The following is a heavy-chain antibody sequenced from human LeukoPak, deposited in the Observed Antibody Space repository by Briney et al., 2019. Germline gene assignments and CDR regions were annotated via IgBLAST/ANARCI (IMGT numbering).Heavy chain of an antibody. CDR1: GFTFSSYW. Sequence: GGSLRLSCTASGFTFSSYWMHWVRQAPGKGLVWVSRVNSDGTGTTYADSVEGRFTISRDNAKNTVYLQMHSLRAEDTAIYYCIRTLIVATSPYMDVWGKGTTVTVSS. J-gene: IGHJ6*03. CDR3: IRTLIVATSPYMDV. D-gene: IGHD5-12*01. CDR2: VNSDGTGT. V-gene: IGHV3-74*01.